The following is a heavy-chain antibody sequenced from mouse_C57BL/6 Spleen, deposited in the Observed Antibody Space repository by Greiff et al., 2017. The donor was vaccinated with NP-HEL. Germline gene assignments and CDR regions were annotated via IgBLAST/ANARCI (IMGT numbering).Heavy chain of an antibody. Sequence: EVQVVESGGGLVQPGGSLSLSCAASGFTFTDYYMSWVRQPPGKALEWLGFIRNKANGYTTEYSASVKGRFTISRDNSQSILYLQMHALRAEDSATYYCARSLIIATDYAMDYWGQGTSVTVSS. CDR2: IRNKANGYTT. J-gene: IGHJ4*01. CDR3: ARSLIIATDYAMDY. D-gene: IGHD1-1*01. CDR1: GFTFTDYY. V-gene: IGHV7-3*01.